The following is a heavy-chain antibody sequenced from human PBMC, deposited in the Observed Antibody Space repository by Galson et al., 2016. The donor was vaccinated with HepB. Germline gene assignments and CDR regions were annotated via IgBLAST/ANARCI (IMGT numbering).Heavy chain of an antibody. CDR3: GREYLTMTDHYPYELDV. D-gene: IGHD4-17*01. CDR1: GFSLSSSA. CDR2: ITETGSFA. Sequence: SLRLSCAASGFSLSSSAITWVRQAPGRGLEWVSAITETGSFAYYADSVRGRFTLSRDTSKNTVYLQMNYLRADDPALYYCGREYLTMTDHYPYELDVWGKGTALTVSS. J-gene: IGHJ6*04. V-gene: IGHV3-23*01.